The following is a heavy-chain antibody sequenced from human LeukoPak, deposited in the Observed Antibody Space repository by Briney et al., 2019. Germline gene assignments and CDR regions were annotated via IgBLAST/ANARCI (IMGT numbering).Heavy chain of an antibody. CDR2: MNPNSGNT. J-gene: IGHJ5*02. D-gene: IGHD2-2*01. Sequence: ASVKVSCQASRYTLSSNDINGVRQATGQGLEWMGWMNPNSGNTGYAQKFQGRLTMTRNTSISTAYMELSSLTSDDTAVYFCARGSSCSSLSCPYWFVPWGQGTLVTVSS. CDR1: RYTLSSND. CDR3: ARGSSCSSLSCPYWFVP. V-gene: IGHV1-8*01.